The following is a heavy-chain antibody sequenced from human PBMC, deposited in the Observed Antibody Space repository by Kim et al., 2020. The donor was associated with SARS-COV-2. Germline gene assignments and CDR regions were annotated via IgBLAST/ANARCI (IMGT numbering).Heavy chain of an antibody. Sequence: SETLSLTCTVSGGSISSSSYYWGWIRQPPGKGLEWIGSIYYSGSTYYNPSLKSRVTISVDTSKNQFSLKLSSVTAADTAVYYCARDRHTYYYGSGSYYNFDYWGQGTLVTVSS. D-gene: IGHD3-10*01. V-gene: IGHV4-39*07. CDR2: IYYSGST. CDR3: ARDRHTYYYGSGSYYNFDY. J-gene: IGHJ4*02. CDR1: GGSISSSSYY.